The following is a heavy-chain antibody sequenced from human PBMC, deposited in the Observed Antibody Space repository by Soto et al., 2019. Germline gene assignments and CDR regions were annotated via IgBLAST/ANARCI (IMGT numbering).Heavy chain of an antibody. CDR1: GYTLNTYY. CDR2: IHPSGGGS. Sequence: ASVKVSCKPSGYTLNTYYLHWVRQAPGQGLEWMGIIHPSGGGSTYAQKFLGRVTMTRDTSTSTVFMELSSLRSADTAVYYCAIGLSGVIDWFDPWGQGTLVTVSS. J-gene: IGHJ5*02. D-gene: IGHD2-15*01. V-gene: IGHV1-46*03. CDR3: AIGLSGVIDWFDP.